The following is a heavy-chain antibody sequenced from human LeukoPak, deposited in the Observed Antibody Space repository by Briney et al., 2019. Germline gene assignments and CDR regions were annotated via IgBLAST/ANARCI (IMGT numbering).Heavy chain of an antibody. Sequence: GGSLRLPCAASGFTFSNYGMSWVRQPPGKGLEWVSAISGSGGNTYYADSVRGRFTISRDNSKNTLYLQMNSLRAEDTAVYYCAKDGTGCGGDCFSDYWGQGTLLTVSS. CDR1: GFTFSNYG. CDR3: AKDGTGCGGDCFSDY. V-gene: IGHV3-23*01. CDR2: ISGSGGNT. D-gene: IGHD2-21*02. J-gene: IGHJ4*02.